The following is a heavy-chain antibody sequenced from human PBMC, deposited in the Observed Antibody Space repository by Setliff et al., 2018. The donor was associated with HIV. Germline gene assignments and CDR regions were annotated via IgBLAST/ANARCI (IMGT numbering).Heavy chain of an antibody. CDR1: GGSISSGGYY. D-gene: IGHD3-22*01. CDR3: ARGTSDYYDRSGYYSV. Sequence: LSLTCIVSGGSISSGGYYWSWIRQHPGKGLEWIGYMYCSGKTYYNMSLESRVSISADTSKNQFSLKLSSVAAADTAMYYCARGTSDYYDRSGYYSVWGQGALVTVSS. J-gene: IGHJ4*02. V-gene: IGHV4-31*03. CDR2: MYCSGKT.